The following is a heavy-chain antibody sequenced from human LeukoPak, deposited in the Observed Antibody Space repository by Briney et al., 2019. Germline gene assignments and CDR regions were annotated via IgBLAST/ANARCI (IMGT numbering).Heavy chain of an antibody. CDR2: ISHTEGT. CDR1: GVSINDYY. CDR3: ARIRCGHSGSVCYNH. Sequence: SETLYLTCGVLGVSINDYYWSWIRQSPGKGLEWIGEISHTEGTRYNPSLESRVTMSVGTSENQLSLKLIFVTAADTAVYYCARIRCGHSGSVCYNHWGLGTLVAVSS. V-gene: IGHV4-34*01. D-gene: IGHD3-9*01. J-gene: IGHJ1*01.